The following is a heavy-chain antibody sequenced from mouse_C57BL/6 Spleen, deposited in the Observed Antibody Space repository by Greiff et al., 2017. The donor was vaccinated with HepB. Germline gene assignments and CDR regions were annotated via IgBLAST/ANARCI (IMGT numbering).Heavy chain of an antibody. Sequence: QVQLQQPGAELVKPGASVKLSCKASGYTFPSYWMHWVKQRPGQGLEWIGMIHPNSGSTNYNEKFKSKATLTVDKSSSTAYMQLSSLTSEDSAVYYCAEYYGSSPWFAYWGQGTLVTVSA. CDR3: AEYYGSSPWFAY. V-gene: IGHV1-64*01. J-gene: IGHJ3*01. CDR1: GYTFPSYW. D-gene: IGHD1-1*01. CDR2: IHPNSGST.